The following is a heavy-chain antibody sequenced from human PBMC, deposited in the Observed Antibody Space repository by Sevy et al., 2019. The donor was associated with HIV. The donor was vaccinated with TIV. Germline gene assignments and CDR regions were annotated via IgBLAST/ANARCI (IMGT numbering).Heavy chain of an antibody. V-gene: IGHV3-21*01. Sequence: GGSLRLSCAASGFTFSSYSMNWVRQAPGKGLEWVSSISSSSSYIYYADSVKGRFTISRDNAKNSLYKQMNSLRAEDTAVYYCARGWAAAEGADYWGQGTLVTVSS. CDR1: GFTFSSYS. CDR3: ARGWAAAEGADY. CDR2: ISSSSSYI. J-gene: IGHJ4*02. D-gene: IGHD6-13*01.